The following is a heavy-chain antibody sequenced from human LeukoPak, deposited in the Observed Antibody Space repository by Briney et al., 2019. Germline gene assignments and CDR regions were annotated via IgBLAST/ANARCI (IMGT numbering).Heavy chain of an antibody. D-gene: IGHD6-19*01. J-gene: IGHJ4*02. CDR1: GFTFDDYG. V-gene: IGHV3-20*04. CDR3: ARGLDSGGWYYFDY. CDR2: INWNGGST. Sequence: VGSLRLSCAASGFTFDDYGMSWVRQAPGKGLEWVSGINWNGGSTGYADSVKGRFTISRDNAKNSLYLQMNSLRAEDTALYYCARGLDSGGWYYFDYWGQGTLVTVSS.